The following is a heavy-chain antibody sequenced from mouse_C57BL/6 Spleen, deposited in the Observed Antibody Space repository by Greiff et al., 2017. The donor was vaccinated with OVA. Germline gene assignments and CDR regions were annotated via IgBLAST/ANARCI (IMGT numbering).Heavy chain of an antibody. Sequence: EVMLVESGGGLVQPKGSLKLSCAASGFSFNTYAMNWVRQAPGKGLEWVARIRSKSNNYATYYADSVKDRFTISRDDSESMLYLQMNNLKTEDTAMYYCVREGDYGWFAYWGQGTLVTVSA. CDR2: IRSKSNNYAT. J-gene: IGHJ3*01. D-gene: IGHD2-4*01. V-gene: IGHV10-1*01. CDR1: GFSFNTYA. CDR3: VREGDYGWFAY.